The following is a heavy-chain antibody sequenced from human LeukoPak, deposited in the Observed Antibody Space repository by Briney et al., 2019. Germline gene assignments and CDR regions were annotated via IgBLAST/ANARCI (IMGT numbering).Heavy chain of an antibody. V-gene: IGHV1-18*01. Sequence: ASAKVSCKASAYSFTSYGISWVRQAPGQGLEWMGWINAHNGNTNYAQKLQGRVTMTTDTSTSTAYKELRSLRSDDTAVYYCGRQYASSSAWFDPWGQGTLVTVSS. CDR3: GRQYASSSAWFDP. D-gene: IGHD6-6*01. CDR2: INAHNGNT. CDR1: AYSFTSYG. J-gene: IGHJ5*02.